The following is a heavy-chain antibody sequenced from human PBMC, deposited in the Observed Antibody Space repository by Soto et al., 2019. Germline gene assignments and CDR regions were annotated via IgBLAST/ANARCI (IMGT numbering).Heavy chain of an antibody. J-gene: IGHJ4*02. Sequence: QVQVVESGGGVVKPGRSLSLSCAASGFTFSNYGMHWVRQAPGKGLDWVAVISYDGSIEYYSESVKGRFTMSRDNSENTVYLQMNSLRTEDTAVYFCGRDWVWFGAHPIDNWGQGTLVTVSS. CDR1: GFTFSNYG. D-gene: IGHD3-10*01. V-gene: IGHV3-30*03. CDR3: GRDWVWFGAHPIDN. CDR2: ISYDGSIE.